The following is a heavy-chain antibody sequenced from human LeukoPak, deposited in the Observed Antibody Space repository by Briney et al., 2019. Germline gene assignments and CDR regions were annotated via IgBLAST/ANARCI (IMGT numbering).Heavy chain of an antibody. V-gene: IGHV1-46*01. D-gene: IGHD6-13*01. Sequence: GASVKVSCKASGGTFSSYAISWVRQAPGQGLEWMGIINPSGGSTSYAQKFQGRVTMTRDMSTSTVYMELSSLRSEDTAVYYCARDKQQLIRPRHEVTSKLSRNYYYYMDVWGKGTTVTVSS. CDR2: INPSGGST. CDR1: GGTFSSYA. CDR3: ARDKQQLIRPRHEVTSKLSRNYYYYMDV. J-gene: IGHJ6*03.